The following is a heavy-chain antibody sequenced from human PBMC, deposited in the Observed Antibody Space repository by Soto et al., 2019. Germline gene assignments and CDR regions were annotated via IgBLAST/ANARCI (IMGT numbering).Heavy chain of an antibody. D-gene: IGHD6-19*01. CDR2: IIPIFGTA. V-gene: IGHV1-69*13. CDR1: GGTFSSYA. J-gene: IGHJ6*02. Sequence: GASVKVSCKASGGTFSSYAISWVRQAPGQGLEWMGGIIPIFGTANYAQKFQGRVTITADESTSTAYMELSSLRSEDTAVYYCARGLTAVAGTLEYWDYYYGMDVWGQGTTVTVSS. CDR3: ARGLTAVAGTLEYWDYYYGMDV.